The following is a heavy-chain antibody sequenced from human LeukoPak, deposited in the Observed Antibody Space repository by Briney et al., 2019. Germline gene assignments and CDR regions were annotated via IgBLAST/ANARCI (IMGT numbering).Heavy chain of an antibody. CDR1: GGSISIGGYY. CDR3: ARATDYGDSYYFDH. CDR2: IYYRGST. D-gene: IGHD4/OR15-4a*01. V-gene: IGHV4-31*03. J-gene: IGHJ4*02. Sequence: SQTLSLTCTVSGGSISIGGYYWSWIRQHPGKGLEYIGYIYYRGSTYYSPSLKSRLTISLDTPNNQFSLKLRSVTAADTAVYYCARATDYGDSYYFDHWGQGTPVTVSS.